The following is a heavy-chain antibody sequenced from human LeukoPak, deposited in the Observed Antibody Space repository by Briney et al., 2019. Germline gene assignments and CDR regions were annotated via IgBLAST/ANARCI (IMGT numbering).Heavy chain of an antibody. CDR3: ARADTAIRNAFDI. CDR1: GGSISSYY. D-gene: IGHD5-18*01. Sequence: SETLSLTCTVSGGSISSYYWSWIRQPPGKGLEWIGYIYHSGSTYYNPSLKSRVTISVDRSKNQFSLKLSSVTAADTAVYYCARADTAIRNAFDIWGQGTMVTVPS. J-gene: IGHJ3*02. V-gene: IGHV4-59*12. CDR2: IYHSGST.